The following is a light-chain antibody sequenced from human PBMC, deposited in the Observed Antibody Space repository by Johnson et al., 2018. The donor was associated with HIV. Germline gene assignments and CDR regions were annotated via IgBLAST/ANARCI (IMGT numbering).Light chain of an antibody. J-gene: IGLJ1*01. CDR1: RSNIGNNY. Sequence: QSVLTQPPSVSAAPGQKVTISCSGSRSNIGNNYVSWYQQLPGTAPKLLIYENNKRPSGIPDRFSGSKSGTSATLGITGLQTGDEADYYCGTCDTSLSAPYVIGTGTKVTGL. V-gene: IGLV1-51*02. CDR2: ENN. CDR3: GTCDTSLSAPYV.